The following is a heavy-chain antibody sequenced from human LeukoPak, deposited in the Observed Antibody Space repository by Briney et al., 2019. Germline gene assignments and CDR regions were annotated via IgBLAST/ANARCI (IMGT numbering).Heavy chain of an antibody. CDR1: GFTFSSYA. CDR2: ISYDGSNK. J-gene: IGHJ4*02. Sequence: PGGSLRLSCVASGFTFSSYAMHWVRQAPGKGLEWVAVISYDGSNKYYADSVKGRFTISRDNSKITLYLQMNSLRAEDTAVYYCARDRAVYYYDSSGYSHFDYWGQGTLVTVSS. V-gene: IGHV3-30*04. CDR3: ARDRAVYYYDSSGYSHFDY. D-gene: IGHD3-22*01.